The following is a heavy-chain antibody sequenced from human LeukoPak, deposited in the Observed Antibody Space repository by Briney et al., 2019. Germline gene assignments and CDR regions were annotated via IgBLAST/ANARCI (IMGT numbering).Heavy chain of an antibody. D-gene: IGHD3-22*01. CDR1: GFTFSTYS. CDR3: AKGIDSSGYWADY. Sequence: GGSLRLSCAASGFTFSTYSMNWVRQAPGKGLEWVSSISSGGRYIYYADSVKGRFTISRDNAKNSLYLQMNSLRAEDTALYYCAKGIDSSGYWADYWGQGTLVTVSS. CDR2: ISSGGRYI. J-gene: IGHJ4*02. V-gene: IGHV3-21*01.